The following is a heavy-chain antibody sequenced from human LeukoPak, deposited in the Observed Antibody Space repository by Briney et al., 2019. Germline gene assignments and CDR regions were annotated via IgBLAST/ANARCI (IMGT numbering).Heavy chain of an antibody. V-gene: IGHV3-11*06. J-gene: IGHJ4*02. CDR2: ISSSGTYT. CDR1: GFTFSDFW. Sequence: GGSLRLSCAASGFTFSDFWMSWIRQAPGQGLEWLSHISSSGTYTYSADSVRGRFTIARDNAKNSLYLQMNNLRAEDTAVYYCARDIHYIGSFYYFDFWGQGTLVTVSS. CDR3: ARDIHYIGSFYYFDF. D-gene: IGHD1-26*01.